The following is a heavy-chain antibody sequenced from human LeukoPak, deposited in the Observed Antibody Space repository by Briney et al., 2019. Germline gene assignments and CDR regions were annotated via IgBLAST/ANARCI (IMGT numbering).Heavy chain of an antibody. D-gene: IGHD3-16*01. CDR3: ARHGVSLGNFNY. V-gene: IGHV4-59*08. J-gene: IGHJ4*02. CDR2: IYSTGTT. Sequence: SETLSLTCTVSGGSISTYYWSWIRQPPGKGLEWIGYIYSTGTTNYNPSLKSRVTISVNMSEKQFSLRLTSVIAADTAVYYCARHGVSLGNFNYWGQGTLVTVSS. CDR1: GGSISTYY.